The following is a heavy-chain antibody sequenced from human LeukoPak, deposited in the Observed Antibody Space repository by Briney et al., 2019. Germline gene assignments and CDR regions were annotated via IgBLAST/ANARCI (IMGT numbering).Heavy chain of an antibody. CDR1: GGSISSGDYY. D-gene: IGHD5-18*01. V-gene: IGHV4-30-4*01. J-gene: IGHJ4*02. CDR2: IYYSGST. CDR3: ARLKVDTASLDY. Sequence: PSQTLSLTCTVSGGSISSGDYYWSWIRQPPGKGLEWIGYIYYSGSTYYNPSLKSRVTISVDTSKNQFSLKLSSVTAADTAVYYCARLKVDTASLDYWGQGTLVTVSS.